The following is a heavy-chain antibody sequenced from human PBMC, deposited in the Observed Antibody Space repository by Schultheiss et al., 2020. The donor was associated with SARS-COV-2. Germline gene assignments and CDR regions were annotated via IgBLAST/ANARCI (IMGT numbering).Heavy chain of an antibody. V-gene: IGHV3-11*01. D-gene: IGHD2-15*01. CDR3: ARGVYCGGGTCYWGAFDI. CDR2: ISNSGFTI. CDR1: GFTFSDFY. J-gene: IGHJ3*02. Sequence: GESLKISCAASGFTFSDFYMSWIRQAPGKGLEWVSYISNSGFTIYYADSVKGRFTISRDNARNSLHLEMNSLRADDTAVYYCARGVYCGGGTCYWGAFDIWGQGTVVTVSS.